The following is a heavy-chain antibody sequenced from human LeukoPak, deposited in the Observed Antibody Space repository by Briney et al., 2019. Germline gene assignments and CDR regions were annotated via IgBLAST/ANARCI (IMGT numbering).Heavy chain of an antibody. D-gene: IGHD1-26*01. CDR2: IWSDGSNK. V-gene: IGHV3-33*01. J-gene: IGHJ4*02. CDR3: ARASGSFDY. Sequence: GGSLRLSCAASGFSFSSYGIHWVRQAPGKGLEWVAVIWSDGSNKYYADSVKGRFTISRDNSKDTLYLQLNSLRAEDTAVYYCARASGSFDYWGQGTLVSVSS. CDR1: GFSFSSYG.